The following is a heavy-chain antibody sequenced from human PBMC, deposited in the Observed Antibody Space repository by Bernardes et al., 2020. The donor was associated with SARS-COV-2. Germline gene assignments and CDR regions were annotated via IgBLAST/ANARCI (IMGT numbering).Heavy chain of an antibody. V-gene: IGHV4-34*01. D-gene: IGHD5-12*01. CDR1: GGSFSGYY. Sequence: SETLSLTCAVYGGSFSGYYWSWIRQPPGKGLEWIGEINHSGSTNYNPSLKSRVTISVDTSKNQFSLKLSSVTAADTAVYYCARRDHGYSGYDDAFDIWGQGTMVTVS. CDR2: INHSGST. CDR3: ARRDHGYSGYDDAFDI. J-gene: IGHJ3*02.